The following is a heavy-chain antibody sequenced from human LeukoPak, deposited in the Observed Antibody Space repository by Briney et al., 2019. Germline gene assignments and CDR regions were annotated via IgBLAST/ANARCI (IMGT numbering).Heavy chain of an antibody. Sequence: SGGSLRLSCAASGFTFSSYNMNWVRQAPGKGLEWVPAISGSGGSTYYADSVKGRFTISRDNSKNTLYLQMNSLRAEDTAVYYXXXXRYYDSSGYIVWGQGTLVTVSS. CDR1: GFTFSSYN. J-gene: IGHJ4*02. D-gene: IGHD3-22*01. V-gene: IGHV3-23*01. CDR2: ISGSGGST. CDR3: XXXRYYDSSGYIV.